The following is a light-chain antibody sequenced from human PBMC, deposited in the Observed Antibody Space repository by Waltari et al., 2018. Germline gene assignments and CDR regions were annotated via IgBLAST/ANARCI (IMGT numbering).Light chain of an antibody. Sequence: QSALTQSASVSGSPGQSITISCTGTSSDVGAYNYVSWYQQHPGKAPKLIICDVSNRPSGVSNRFSGSKSCNMASLTISGLQAEDEADYYCSSYATTSPYVFGTGTKVTVL. CDR3: SSYATTSPYV. V-gene: IGLV2-14*03. CDR1: SSDVGAYNY. J-gene: IGLJ1*01. CDR2: DVS.